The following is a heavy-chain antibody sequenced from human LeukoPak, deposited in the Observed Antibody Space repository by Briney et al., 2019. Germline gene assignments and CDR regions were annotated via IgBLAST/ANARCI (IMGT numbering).Heavy chain of an antibody. CDR1: GGPISSSSYY. D-gene: IGHD4-23*01. J-gene: IGHJ2*01. CDR3: ARSRWPTYWYFDL. V-gene: IGHV4-39*01. Sequence: SETLSLTCTVSGGPISSSSYYWGWIRQPPGKGLEWIGTVYYSGSTYYHPSLKSRVTISADTSKNQFSLKLSSVTAADTAVYYCARSRWPTYWYFDLWGRGTLVTVSS. CDR2: VYYSGST.